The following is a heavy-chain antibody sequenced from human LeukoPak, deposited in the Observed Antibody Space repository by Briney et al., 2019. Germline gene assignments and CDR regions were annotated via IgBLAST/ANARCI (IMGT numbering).Heavy chain of an antibody. CDR3: ARDRTVD. CDR2: INPNSGGT. J-gene: IGHJ4*02. V-gene: IGHV1-2*02. D-gene: IGHD6-19*01. Sequence: GASVKVSCKASGYTFTGYYIHWVRQAPGQGLEWMGWINPNSGGTDYAQKFQGRVTITRDTSITTAYMEVNRLTSDDTAVYYCARDRTVDWGQGTLVTVSS. CDR1: GYTFTGYY.